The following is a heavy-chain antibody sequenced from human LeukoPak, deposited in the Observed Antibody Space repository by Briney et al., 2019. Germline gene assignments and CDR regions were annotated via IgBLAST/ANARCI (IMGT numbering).Heavy chain of an antibody. Sequence: ASVKVSCNASGYTFTSYGISWVRQAPGQGLEWMGWISAYNGNTNYAQKLQGRVTRATDTSTSTDYMEMRSLRSDDTDVYYCARDRPRSSTSWGVLESEYWGQGTLVTVSS. CDR1: GYTFTSYG. V-gene: IGHV1-18*01. CDR3: ARDRPRSSTSWGVLESEY. J-gene: IGHJ4*02. D-gene: IGHD2-2*01. CDR2: ISAYNGNT.